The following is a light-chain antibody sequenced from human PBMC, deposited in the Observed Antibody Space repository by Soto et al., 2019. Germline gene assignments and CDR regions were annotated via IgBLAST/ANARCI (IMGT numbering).Light chain of an antibody. CDR1: QTVLYSSNNKNY. J-gene: IGKJ3*01. V-gene: IGKV4-1*01. CDR3: QQYYATPFA. CDR2: WAS. Sequence: DIVLTQSPDSLTVSLGERATINCMSSQTVLYSSNNKNYLAWYQQKPGQPPKLLIHWASTRESGVPDRFSGSGSWTDFTLTISSLQAEDVAVYYCQQYYATPFAFGPGTKVDIK.